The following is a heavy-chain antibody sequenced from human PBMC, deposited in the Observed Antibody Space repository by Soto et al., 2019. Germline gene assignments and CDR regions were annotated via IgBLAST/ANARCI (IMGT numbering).Heavy chain of an antibody. CDR2: ISYDGSNK. V-gene: IGHV3-30*03. D-gene: IGHD1-26*01. Sequence: QVQLVESGGGVVQPGRSLRLSCAASGFTFSSYGMHWVRQAPGKGLEWVAVISYDGSNKYYADSVKGRFTISRDNSKNTLYLQMNSLRAEDTAVYYCAIDMRATLLYYYYGMDVWGQGTTVTVSS. CDR1: GFTFSSYG. J-gene: IGHJ6*02. CDR3: AIDMRATLLYYYYGMDV.